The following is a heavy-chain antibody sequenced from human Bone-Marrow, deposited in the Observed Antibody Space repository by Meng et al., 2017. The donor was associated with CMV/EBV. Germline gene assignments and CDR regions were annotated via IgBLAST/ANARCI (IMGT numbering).Heavy chain of an antibody. D-gene: IGHD2-2*01. CDR3: ARHRSYCSSTSCYYYYYGMDV. CDR1: GGTFSSYA. CDR2: IIPILGIA. V-gene: IGHV1-69*10. Sequence: SVKVSCKASGGTFSSYAISWVRQAPRQGLEWMGGIIPILGIANYAQKFQGRVTITADKSTSTAYMELSSLRSEDTAVYYCARHRSYCSSTSCYYYYYGMDVWGQGTTVTVSS. J-gene: IGHJ6*02.